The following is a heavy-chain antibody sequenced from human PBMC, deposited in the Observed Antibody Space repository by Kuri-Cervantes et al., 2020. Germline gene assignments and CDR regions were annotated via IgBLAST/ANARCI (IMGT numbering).Heavy chain of an antibody. V-gene: IGHV4-59*01. CDR3: ARGLDYYGSGSSYWYFDL. J-gene: IGHJ2*01. D-gene: IGHD3-10*01. Sequence: SETLSLTCTVSGDVMANFYWSWIRQPPGKGLEWIGYIYYSGSTNYNPSLKSRVTISVDTSKNQFSLKLSSVTAADTAVYYCARGLDYYGSGSSYWYFDLWGRGTLVTVSS. CDR1: GDVMANFY. CDR2: IYYSGST.